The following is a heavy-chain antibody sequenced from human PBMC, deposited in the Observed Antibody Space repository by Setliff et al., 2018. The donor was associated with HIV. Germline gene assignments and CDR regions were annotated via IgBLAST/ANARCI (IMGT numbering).Heavy chain of an antibody. Sequence: NPSETLSLTCAVSGYSISSGYYWGWIRQPPGKGLEWIGSIYHSGSTYYNPSLKSRVTISVDTSKNQFSLKLSSVTAADTAVYYCARRRDFDYWGQGTLVTVS. J-gene: IGHJ4*02. CDR1: GYSISSGYY. CDR2: IYHSGST. CDR3: ARRRDFDY. V-gene: IGHV4-38-2*01.